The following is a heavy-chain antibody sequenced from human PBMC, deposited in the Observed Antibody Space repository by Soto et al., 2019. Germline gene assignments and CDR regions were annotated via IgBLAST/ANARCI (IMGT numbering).Heavy chain of an antibody. J-gene: IGHJ6*02. CDR1: GYTFTSYG. CDR3: ARYSPEVLLWFGEPGYYYYYGIDV. D-gene: IGHD3-10*01. CDR2: ISAYNGNT. Sequence: QVQLVQSGAEVKKPGASVKVSCKASGYTFTSYGISWVRQAPGQGLEWMGWISAYNGNTNYAQKLQGRVTMTTDTSTSTAYMELRSLRSDDTAVYYCARYSPEVLLWFGEPGYYYYYGIDVWGQGTTVTVSS. V-gene: IGHV1-18*01.